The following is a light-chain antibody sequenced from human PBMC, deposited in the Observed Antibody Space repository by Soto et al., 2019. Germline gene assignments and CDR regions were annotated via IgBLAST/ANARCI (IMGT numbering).Light chain of an antibody. CDR1: SSNIEINA. CDR3: AAWDDSLNGEL. J-gene: IGLJ2*01. CDR2: FSD. Sequence: QSVLTQPPSASGTPGQRVTISCSGSSSNIEINAVSWYQQFPGTAPKLLINFSDQRPSGVPDRFSGSRSGTSASLAISGLQSEDEADYYCAAWDDSLNGELFGGGTKLTVL. V-gene: IGLV1-44*01.